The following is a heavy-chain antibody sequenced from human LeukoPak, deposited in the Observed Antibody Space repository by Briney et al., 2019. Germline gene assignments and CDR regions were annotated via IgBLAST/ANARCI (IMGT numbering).Heavy chain of an antibody. D-gene: IGHD6-19*01. CDR3: VRDLGDMAAGVFYDY. J-gene: IGHJ4*02. CDR1: GYSFTTFG. V-gene: IGHV1-18*01. CDR2: ISAYSTYTGNT. Sequence: ASVKVSCKASGYSFTTFGISWLRQAPGQGLEWMGWISAYSTYTGNTNYAQQFQGRVLMTTDTSTSIAYMELRSLRSDDTAVYYCVRDLGDMAAGVFYDYWGQGTLVTVSS.